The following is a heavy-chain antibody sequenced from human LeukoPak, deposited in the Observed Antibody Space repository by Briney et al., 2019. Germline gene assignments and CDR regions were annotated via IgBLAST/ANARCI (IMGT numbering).Heavy chain of an antibody. CDR2: IYFSGKN. Sequence: SETLSLTCSVSGGSINRNGYNWGWIGQPPGQGLEWIGNIYFSGKNYYNPSLQSRVTISVDTSKNQFSLKVTSVTAADTAVYYCAREVVTGASGYYYYMVVWGKGTTVTVSS. CDR1: GGSINRNGYN. CDR3: AREVVTGASGYYYYMVV. J-gene: IGHJ6*03. V-gene: IGHV4-39*02. D-gene: IGHD3-9*01.